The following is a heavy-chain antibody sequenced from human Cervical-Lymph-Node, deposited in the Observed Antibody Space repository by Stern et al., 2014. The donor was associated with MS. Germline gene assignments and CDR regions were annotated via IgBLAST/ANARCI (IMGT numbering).Heavy chain of an antibody. D-gene: IGHD4-11*01. CDR3: AGDYSNYGGWFDP. CDR1: GFTFSSYA. Sequence: EVQLVESGGGLVQPGGSLRLSCAASGFTFSSYAMNWVRQAPGQGLDCVSAISGAGGNTYYADSVRGRFTISRDNAKNSLYLQMNSLRAEDTAVYYCAGDYSNYGGWFDPWGQGTLVTVSS. V-gene: IGHV3-23*04. CDR2: ISGAGGNT. J-gene: IGHJ5*02.